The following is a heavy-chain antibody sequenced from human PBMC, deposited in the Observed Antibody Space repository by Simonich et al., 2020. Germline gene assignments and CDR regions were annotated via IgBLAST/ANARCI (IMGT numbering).Heavy chain of an antibody. CDR3: ARGRLTGDKGAFDI. CDR2: SKPTSDGT. Sequence: QVQLLQSGAEVKTPGASVKVSCKASGYTFNGYYMHWVRQAPGHGLEGMGWSKPTSDGTNYAQKFQGRVTMTRDTSLSTAYMELSRLRSDDTAVYYCARGRLTGDKGAFDIWGQGTMVTVSS. D-gene: IGHD7-27*01. J-gene: IGHJ3*02. V-gene: IGHV1-2*02. CDR1: GYTFNGYY.